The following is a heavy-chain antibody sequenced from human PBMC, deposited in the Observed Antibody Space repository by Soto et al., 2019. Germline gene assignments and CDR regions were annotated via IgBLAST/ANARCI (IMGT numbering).Heavy chain of an antibody. CDR1: GGSFRGYI. Sequence: SXTLSLTGAVSGGSFRGYIWTWIRQTPGKGLQWIGQINHSGSSIYNPSLKNRVTISTMSNNKFSLKLSSVTAADTAVYYCARGEERVAMPSGYWGQGTLVTVSS. CDR2: INHSGSS. CDR3: ARGEERVAMPSGY. J-gene: IGHJ4*02. D-gene: IGHD2-2*01. V-gene: IGHV4-34*01.